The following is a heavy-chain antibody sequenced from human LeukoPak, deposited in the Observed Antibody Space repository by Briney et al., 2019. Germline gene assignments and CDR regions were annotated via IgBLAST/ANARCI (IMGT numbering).Heavy chain of an antibody. V-gene: IGHV1-18*01. D-gene: IGHD3-3*01. Sequence: ASVKVSXKASGYTFTSYGISWVRQAPGQGLEWMGWIRAYNGNTNYAQKLQGRVTMTTDTSTSTAYMELRSLRSDDTAVYYCAAQGDFWSGYGFDYWGQGTLVTVSS. J-gene: IGHJ4*02. CDR2: IRAYNGNT. CDR1: GYTFTSYG. CDR3: AAQGDFWSGYGFDY.